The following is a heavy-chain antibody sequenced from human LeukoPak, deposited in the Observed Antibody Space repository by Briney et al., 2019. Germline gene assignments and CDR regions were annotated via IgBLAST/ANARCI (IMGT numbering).Heavy chain of an antibody. CDR3: ARLISSSGNFDY. CDR1: GGSISSYY. D-gene: IGHD6-6*01. V-gene: IGHV4-4*07. J-gene: IGHJ4*02. Sequence: SEPLSLTCTVSGGSISSYYWSWIRQPAGKGLEWIGRIYTSGSTNYNPSLKSRVTMSVDTSKNQFSLKLSSVSAADTAVYYCARLISSSGNFDYWGQGTLVTVSS. CDR2: IYTSGST.